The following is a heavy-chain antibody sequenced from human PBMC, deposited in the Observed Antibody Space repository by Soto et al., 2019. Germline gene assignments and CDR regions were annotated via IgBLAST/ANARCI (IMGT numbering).Heavy chain of an antibody. CDR1: GYTFTGYA. D-gene: IGHD3-9*01. J-gene: IGHJ4*02. CDR3: ARAVPVPADIHY. Sequence: ASVKVSCKASGYTFTGYAMHWVRQAPGQRLEWMAWINAGNGNTKYSQKFQGRVTITRDTSASTAYMELSSLRSEDTAVYYCARAVPVPADIHYWGQGTLVTVAS. V-gene: IGHV1-3*01. CDR2: INAGNGNT.